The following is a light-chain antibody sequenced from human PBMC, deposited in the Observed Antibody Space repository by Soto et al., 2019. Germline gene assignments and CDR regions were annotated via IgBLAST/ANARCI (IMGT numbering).Light chain of an antibody. CDR2: DVS. CDR3: ASYTSSSTLV. CDR1: RSDVGGYNY. J-gene: IGLJ3*02. V-gene: IGLV2-14*03. Sequence: QSALTQPASLSGSPGQSITISCTGTRSDVGGYNYVSWYQHHPGKAPKLVLYDVSHRPSGVSIRFSGSKSGYTASLTISRLQAEDEADYYCASYTSSSTLVFGGGTKLTVL.